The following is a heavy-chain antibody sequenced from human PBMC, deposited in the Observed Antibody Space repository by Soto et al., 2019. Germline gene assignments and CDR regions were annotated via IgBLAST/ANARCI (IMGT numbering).Heavy chain of an antibody. CDR1: GFSFSNFW. V-gene: IGHV3-74*01. J-gene: IGHJ3*02. D-gene: IGHD1-26*01. Sequence: PGGSLRLSCAASGFSFSNFWMHWARQAPGKGLVWVAHIHNDGSRTSYADSVKGRFTISRDNAKNTLYLQMNSLRAEDTAMYYCARDFGEVGSTAAFDIWGHGTMVTVSS. CDR2: IHNDGSRT. CDR3: ARDFGEVGSTAAFDI.